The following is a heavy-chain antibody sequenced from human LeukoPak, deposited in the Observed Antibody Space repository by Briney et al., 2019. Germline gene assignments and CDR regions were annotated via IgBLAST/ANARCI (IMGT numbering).Heavy chain of an antibody. V-gene: IGHV1-69*04. D-gene: IGHD5-18*01. CDR2: IIPVLNIT. CDR1: GGTFSSYA. CDR3: ARDQGLTAPPPYGLDV. Sequence: SVKVSCKASGGTFSSYAISWVRQAPGQGLEWMGRIIPVLNITRYTQKFQGRVTITADTSTSTVYMELSSLRSEETAVYYCARDQGLTAPPPYGLDVWGQGTTVIVSS. J-gene: IGHJ6*02.